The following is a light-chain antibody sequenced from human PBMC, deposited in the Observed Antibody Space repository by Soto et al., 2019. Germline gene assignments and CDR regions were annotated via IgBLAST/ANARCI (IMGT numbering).Light chain of an antibody. V-gene: IGKV4-1*01. J-gene: IGKJ3*01. CDR1: QSFLYSSNNKNY. CDR2: WAS. CDR3: QQSYSTPPT. Sequence: DIVMTQSPDSLAVSLGERATINCKSSQSFLYSSNNKNYLAWYQQKPGQPPKLLICWASTRESGVPDRFSGSGSGTDFTLTISSLQPEDFATYYCQQSYSTPPTFGPGTKVDIK.